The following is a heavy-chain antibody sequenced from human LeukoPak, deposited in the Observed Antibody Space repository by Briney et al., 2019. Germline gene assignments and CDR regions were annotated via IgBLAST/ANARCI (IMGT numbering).Heavy chain of an antibody. D-gene: IGHD5-18*01. J-gene: IGHJ4*02. CDR3: ARVDTVMAYYFDL. CDR2: IYSGGTT. Sequence: GGSLRLSCAASGFTVSTSCMTWLRQAPEKGLEWVSTIYSGGTTYYADSVMGRFTISRHNSRNTLYLQMNSLRAEDTAVYYCARVDTVMAYYFDLWGQGTLVTVSS. V-gene: IGHV3-53*04. CDR1: GFTVSTSC.